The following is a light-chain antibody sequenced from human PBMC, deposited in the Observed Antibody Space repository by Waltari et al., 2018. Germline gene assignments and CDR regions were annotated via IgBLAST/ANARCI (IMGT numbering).Light chain of an antibody. CDR3: QQYGNSLT. V-gene: IGKV3-20*01. J-gene: IGKJ4*01. Sequence: EIVLTQSPGTLSLSPGERATLSCRASQSVTTSYLAWYQQKPGQAPRLLIYGASNRATGIPDRFSGSGSGTHFTLTIRRLEPEDFAVYYCQQYGNSLTFGGGTKVESK. CDR1: QSVTTSY. CDR2: GAS.